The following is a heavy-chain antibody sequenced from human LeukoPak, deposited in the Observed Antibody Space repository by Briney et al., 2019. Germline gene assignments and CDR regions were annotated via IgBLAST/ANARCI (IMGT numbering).Heavy chain of an antibody. D-gene: IGHD1-26*01. V-gene: IGHV3-30*04. CDR2: ISYDGSNK. J-gene: IGHJ4*02. CDR1: GFTFSSYA. CDR3: ARARGAYDY. Sequence: GGSLRLSCAASGFTFSSYAMHWVRQAPGKGLEWVAVISYDGSNKYCADSVKGRFTISRDNSKNTLYLQMNSLRAEDTAVYYCARARGAYDYWGQGTLVTVSS.